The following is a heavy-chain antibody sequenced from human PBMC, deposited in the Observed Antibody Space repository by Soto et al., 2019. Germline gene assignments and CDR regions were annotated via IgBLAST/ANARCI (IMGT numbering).Heavy chain of an antibody. V-gene: IGHV3-33*01. J-gene: IGHJ4*01. CDR2: IWYAGSNK. D-gene: IGHD6-19*01. CDR3: AREQSLA. Sequence: QVQLVESGGGVVQPGRSLRLSCAASGFTFSSYGMHWVRQAPGNGLVWVAFIWYAGSNKYYADSVKGRFTISRDNSENTLYLQTHCRRVEETAVYYGAREQSLARGQGTLVTVSS. CDR1: GFTFSSYG.